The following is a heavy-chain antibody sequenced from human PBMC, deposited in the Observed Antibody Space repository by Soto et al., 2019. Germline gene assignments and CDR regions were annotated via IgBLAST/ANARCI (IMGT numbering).Heavy chain of an antibody. CDR2: INPSRGLT. Sequence: AAVKVSCKSSGYMFDNYYIHWVRHTPGQGLQWIGVINPSRGLTTYAQKFQGRVSMTRDTSTTTVFMELSSLTSEDTAIYYCARDGVPMEGRSGFCDNWCPGTRVTVSS. CDR1: GYMFDNYY. J-gene: IGHJ4*02. D-gene: IGHD6-19*01. V-gene: IGHV1-46*02. CDR3: ARDGVPMEGRSGFCDN.